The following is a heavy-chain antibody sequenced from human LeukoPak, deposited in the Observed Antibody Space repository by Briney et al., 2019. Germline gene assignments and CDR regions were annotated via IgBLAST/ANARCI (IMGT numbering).Heavy chain of an antibody. CDR3: VRETGWLFDF. CDR1: GFTFNDFY. J-gene: IGHJ4*02. CDR2: ISSSGAII. Sequence: GGSLRLSCAASGFTFNDFYMIWIRQAPGKGLEWVSHISSSGAIIYYADSVKGRFTISRDNAKNSLFLQVNSLRAEDTAVYYCVRETGWLFDFWGQGTLVIVSS. V-gene: IGHV3-11*04. D-gene: IGHD5-12*01.